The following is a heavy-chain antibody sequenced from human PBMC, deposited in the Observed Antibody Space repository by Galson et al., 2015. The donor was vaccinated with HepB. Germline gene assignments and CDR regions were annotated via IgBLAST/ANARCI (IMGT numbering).Heavy chain of an antibody. J-gene: IGHJ4*02. CDR1: GYTFTSYY. D-gene: IGHD3-16*02. CDR2: INPSGGTT. Sequence: SVKVSCKASGYTFTSYYIHWVRQAPGQGLEWMGIINPSGGTTTYTQKFQGRVTMTRDTSTSTPYMELSSLRSEDTAVYYCARSAVLSSGAFDYWGQGTLVIVSS. CDR3: ARSAVLSSGAFDY. V-gene: IGHV1-46*01.